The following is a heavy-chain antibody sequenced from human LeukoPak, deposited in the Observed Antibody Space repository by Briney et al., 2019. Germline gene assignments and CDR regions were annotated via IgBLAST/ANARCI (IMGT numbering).Heavy chain of an antibody. D-gene: IGHD1-26*01. CDR3: TTASVSGSYYVFDY. V-gene: IGHV3-15*01. Sequence: GGSLRLSCAASGFTFSNAWMSWVRQAPGKGLEWVGRIKSKTDGGTTDYAAPVKGRFTISRDDSKNTLYLQMNSLKTEDTAVYYCTTASVSGSYYVFDYWGQGTLVTVPS. CDR1: GFTFSNAW. J-gene: IGHJ4*02. CDR2: IKSKTDGGTT.